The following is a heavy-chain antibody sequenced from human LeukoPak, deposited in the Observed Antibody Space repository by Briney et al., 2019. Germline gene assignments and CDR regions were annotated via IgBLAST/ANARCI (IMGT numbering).Heavy chain of an antibody. V-gene: IGHV3-21*01. CDR1: GFTFSSYS. Sequence: GGSLRLSCAASGFTFSSYSMNWVRQAPGKGLEWVSSISSSSSYIYYADSVKGRFTISRDNAKNSLYLQMNSLRAEDTAVYYCAKVGSGYDFRWFDPWGQGTLVTVSS. CDR2: ISSSSSYI. CDR3: AKVGSGYDFRWFDP. J-gene: IGHJ5*02. D-gene: IGHD5-12*01.